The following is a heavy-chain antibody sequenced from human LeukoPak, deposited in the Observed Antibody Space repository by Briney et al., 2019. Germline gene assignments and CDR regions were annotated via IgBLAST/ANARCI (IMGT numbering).Heavy chain of an antibody. CDR3: ARGTSYDYIWGSYRYHYFAY. D-gene: IGHD3-16*02. J-gene: IGHJ4*02. Sequence: SETLSLTCTVSGGSISSYYWSWIRQPPGKGLEWIGYIYYSGSTNYNPSLKSRVTISVDTSKNQFSLKLSSVTAADTAVYYCARGTSYDYIWGSYRYHYFAYWGQGTLVTVSS. V-gene: IGHV4-59*01. CDR1: GGSISSYY. CDR2: IYYSGST.